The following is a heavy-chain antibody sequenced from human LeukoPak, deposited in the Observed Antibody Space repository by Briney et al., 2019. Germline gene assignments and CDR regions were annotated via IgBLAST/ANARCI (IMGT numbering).Heavy chain of an antibody. Sequence: SETLSLTCAVYGGSFSGYYWSWIRQPPGKGLEWIGEINHSGSTNYNPSLKSRVTMSVDTSKNQFSLKLSSVTAADTAVYYCARDGHGLRYNWFDPWGQGTLVTVSS. J-gene: IGHJ5*02. CDR3: ARDGHGLRYNWFDP. CDR1: GGSFSGYY. V-gene: IGHV4-34*01. D-gene: IGHD3-10*01. CDR2: INHSGST.